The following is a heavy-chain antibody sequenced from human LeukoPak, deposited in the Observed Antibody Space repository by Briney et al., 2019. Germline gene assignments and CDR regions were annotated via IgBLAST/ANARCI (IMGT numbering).Heavy chain of an antibody. V-gene: IGHV4-34*01. CDR1: GGSFSGYY. J-gene: IGHJ4*02. Sequence: SETLSLTCAVYGGSFSGYYWSWIRQPPGKGLEWIGEINHSGSTSYNPSLKSRVTISVDTSKNQLSLKLSSVTAADTAVYYCASLDKYSSSSNYWGQGTLVTVSS. CDR3: ASLDKYSSSSNY. CDR2: INHSGST. D-gene: IGHD6-6*01.